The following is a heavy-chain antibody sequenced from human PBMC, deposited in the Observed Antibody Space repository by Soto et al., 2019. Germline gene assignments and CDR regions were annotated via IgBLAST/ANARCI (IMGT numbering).Heavy chain of an antibody. J-gene: IGHJ6*02. CDR2: IYYSGST. V-gene: IGHV4-59*01. D-gene: IGHD6-13*01. CDR1: GGSISSYY. Sequence: QVQLQESGPGLVKPSETLSLTCTVSGGSISSYYWSWIRQPPGKGLEWIGYIYYSGSTNYNPSLKSRVTISVDTSKNQFSLKLSSVTAADTAVYYCAREGVSSSWYNYYGMDVWGQGTMVTVSS. CDR3: AREGVSSSWYNYYGMDV.